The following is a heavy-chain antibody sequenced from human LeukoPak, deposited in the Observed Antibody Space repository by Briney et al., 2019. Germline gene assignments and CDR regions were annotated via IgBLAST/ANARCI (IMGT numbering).Heavy chain of an antibody. CDR2: FDPEDGET. D-gene: IGHD1-7*01. J-gene: IGHJ4*02. CDR3: ATDTAGTTGFDY. CDR1: GYTLTELS. V-gene: IGHV1-24*01. Sequence: GASVKVSCKVSGYTLTELSMHWVRQAPGKGLEWMGGFDPEDGETIYAQKFQGRVTMTEDTSTDTAYKELSSLRSEDTAVYYCATDTAGTTGFDYWGQGTLVTVSS.